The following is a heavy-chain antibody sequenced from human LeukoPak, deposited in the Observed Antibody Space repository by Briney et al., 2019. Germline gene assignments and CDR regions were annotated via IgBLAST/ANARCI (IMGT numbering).Heavy chain of an antibody. V-gene: IGHV3-30*02. CDR2: IRYDGSHK. Sequence: GGSLRLSCAASGFTFSSYGMHWVRQPPGKGLEWVAFIRYDGSHKYYADSVKGRFTISRDNSKNSLYLQMNSLRAEDTALYYCAKDRGGSSQLGDAFDVWGHGTMVTVSS. CDR3: AKDRGGSSQLGDAFDV. CDR1: GFTFSSYG. J-gene: IGHJ3*01. D-gene: IGHD2-15*01.